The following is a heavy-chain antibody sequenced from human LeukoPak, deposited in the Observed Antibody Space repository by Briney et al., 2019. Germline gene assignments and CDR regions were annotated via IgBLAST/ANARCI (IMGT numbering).Heavy chain of an antibody. V-gene: IGHV3-21*01. CDR3: ARGVGATSPYFDY. D-gene: IGHD1-26*01. Sequence: GGSLRLSCAASGFTFSSYSMNWVRQAPGKGLEWVSSISSSSSYIYYADSVKGRFTISRDNAKNSLYLQMNSLRAEDTAVHYCARGVGATSPYFDYWGQGTLVTVSS. CDR2: ISSSSSYI. CDR1: GFTFSSYS. J-gene: IGHJ4*02.